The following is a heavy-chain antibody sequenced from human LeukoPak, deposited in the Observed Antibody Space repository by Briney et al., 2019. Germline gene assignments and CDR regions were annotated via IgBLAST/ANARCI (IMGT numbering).Heavy chain of an antibody. CDR2: IYYSGST. V-gene: IGHV4-31*03. CDR1: GGSISSGGYY. CDR3: ARAGTRRYYYYGMDV. Sequence: SETLSLTCTVSGGSISSGGYYWSWIRQHPGKGLEWIGYIYYSGSTYYNPSLKSRVTISVDTSKNQFSLKLSSVTAADTAVYYCARAGTRRYYYYGMDVWGQGTTVTVSS. D-gene: IGHD6-19*01. J-gene: IGHJ6*02.